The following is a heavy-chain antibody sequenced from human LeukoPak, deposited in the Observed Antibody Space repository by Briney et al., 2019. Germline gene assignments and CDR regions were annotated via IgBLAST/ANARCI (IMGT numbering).Heavy chain of an antibody. CDR2: IYYSGST. D-gene: IGHD6-19*01. CDR1: GGSISSSSCY. Sequence: SETLSLTCAVCGGSISSSSCYWGWIRQPTGKGLEWIGSIYYSGSTYYNPSLKSRVTISVDTSKNQFSLKLSSVTAADTAVYYCASVTVAGFFYWGPGTLVTVSS. J-gene: IGHJ4*02. V-gene: IGHV4-39*07. CDR3: ASVTVAGFFY.